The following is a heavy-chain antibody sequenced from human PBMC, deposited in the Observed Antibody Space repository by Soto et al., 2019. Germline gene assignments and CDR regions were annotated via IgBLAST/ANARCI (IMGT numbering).Heavy chain of an antibody. CDR3: ASGGLHGYTNGGLSYFHS. V-gene: IGHV3-23*01. Sequence: EVHLLESGGGLVQPGGSLRLSCAASELSSSNHAMTWVRQAPGKGLEWVSGISGTDGGAYYADSVKGRFTISRDNSRSTLYVQMNSLRVEDPAVYYCASGGLHGYTNGGLSYFHSWGQGTLVTVSS. CDR2: ISGTDGGA. CDR1: ELSSSNHA. J-gene: IGHJ4*02. D-gene: IGHD5-18*01.